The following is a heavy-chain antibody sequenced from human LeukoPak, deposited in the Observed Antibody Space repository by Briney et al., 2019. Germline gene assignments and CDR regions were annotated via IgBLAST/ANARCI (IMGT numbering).Heavy chain of an antibody. J-gene: IGHJ3*02. V-gene: IGHV3-30*03. Sequence: GGSLRLSCAASGFTVRSNYMSWVRQAPGKGLEWVTIISYDGTNKYYADSVKGRFTISRDNSKNTLFLQMNSLRAEDTAVYYCARSNYYDSRSWGFDIWGQGTMVTVSS. CDR2: ISYDGTNK. CDR3: ARSNYYDSRSWGFDI. CDR1: GFTVRSNY. D-gene: IGHD3-22*01.